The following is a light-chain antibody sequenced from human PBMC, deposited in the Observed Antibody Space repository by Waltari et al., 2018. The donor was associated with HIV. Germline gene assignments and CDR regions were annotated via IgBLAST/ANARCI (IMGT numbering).Light chain of an antibody. J-gene: IGLJ1*01. CDR3: QVWDSNSDHYV. Sequence: SYVLTHPPSVSVAPGATAKITCRGSDVGTKRVHWYQQKPGQAPMLVIFFDSDRSSGIPDRFSGSDSGNTATLTISGVEAGDEADYYCQVWDSNSDHYVFGTGTRVTVL. V-gene: IGLV3-21*04. CDR1: DVGTKR. CDR2: FDS.